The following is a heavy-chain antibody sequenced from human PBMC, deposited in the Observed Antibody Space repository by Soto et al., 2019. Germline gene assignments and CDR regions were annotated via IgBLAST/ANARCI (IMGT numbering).Heavy chain of an antibody. CDR3: AREARATFDY. CDR1: GIKFTRYG. J-gene: IGHJ4*02. CDR2: INLDGSEK. Sequence: GGSLRLSSADSGIKFTRYGMSWVRQAPGKGPEWVATINLDGSEKFYVDSVKGRFTISRDNAKNSLYLQMNSLRAEDTAVYYCAREARATFDYWGQGTLVTVSS. V-gene: IGHV3-7*01.